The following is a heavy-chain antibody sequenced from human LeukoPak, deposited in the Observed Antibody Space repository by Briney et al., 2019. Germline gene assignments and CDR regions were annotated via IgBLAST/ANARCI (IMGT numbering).Heavy chain of an antibody. CDR3: AGFKFGELFYYGMDV. D-gene: IGHD3-10*01. CDR2: INPNSGGT. CDR1: GYTFTGYY. V-gene: IGHV1-2*06. Sequence: ASVKVSCKASGYTFTGYYMHWVRQAPGQGLEWMGRINPNSGGTNYAQKFQGRVTMTRDTSISTAYMELSRLRSDDTAVYYCAGFKFGELFYYGMDVWGQGTTVTVSS. J-gene: IGHJ6*02.